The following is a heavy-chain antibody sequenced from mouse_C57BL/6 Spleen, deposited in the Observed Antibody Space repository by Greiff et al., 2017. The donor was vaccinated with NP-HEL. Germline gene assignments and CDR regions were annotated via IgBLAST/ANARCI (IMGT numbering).Heavy chain of an antibody. CDR1: GFSLTSYG. J-gene: IGHJ4*01. D-gene: IGHD2-4*01. V-gene: IGHV2-2*01. CDR3: ARSYDYADAMDY. Sequence: VQLVESGPGLVQPSQSLSIPCTVSGFSLTSYGVHWVRQSPGKGLEWLGVIWSGGSTDYNAAFISRLSISTDNSKSQVFFKMNSLQADDTAIYYCARSYDYADAMDYWGQGTSVTVSS. CDR2: IWSGGST.